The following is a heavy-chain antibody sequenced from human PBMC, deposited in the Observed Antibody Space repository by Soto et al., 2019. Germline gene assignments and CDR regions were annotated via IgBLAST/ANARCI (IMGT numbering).Heavy chain of an antibody. D-gene: IGHD2-2*01. CDR3: VRDFGQLTNSNYFDY. Sequence: QVQLQESGPGLVKPSETLSLTCTVSGGSISSYYWSWIRQPPGKGLEWIGYIYYSGSTNYNPSLKSRVTISVDPSKNQYSLKLSSVTAADTAVYYCVRDFGQLTNSNYFDYWGQGTLVTVSS. J-gene: IGHJ4*02. CDR2: IYYSGST. V-gene: IGHV4-59*01. CDR1: GGSISSYY.